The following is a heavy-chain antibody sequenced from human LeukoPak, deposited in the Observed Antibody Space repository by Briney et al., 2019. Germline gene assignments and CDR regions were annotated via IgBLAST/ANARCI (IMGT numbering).Heavy chain of an antibody. CDR2: ISAYNGNT. CDR3: ARGSSSGPEAACDY. Sequence: ASVKVSCKASGYTFSNYRISWVRQAPGQGLEWMGWISAYNGNTNYAQKLQGRVTMTTDTSTSTAYMELRSLRSDDTAVYYCARGSSSGPEAACDYWGQGTLVTVSS. V-gene: IGHV1-18*01. D-gene: IGHD6-13*01. CDR1: GYTFSNYR. J-gene: IGHJ4*02.